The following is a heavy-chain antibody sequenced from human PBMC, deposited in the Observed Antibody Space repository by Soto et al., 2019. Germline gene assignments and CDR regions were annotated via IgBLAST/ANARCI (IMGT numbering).Heavy chain of an antibody. CDR2: INPNSGGT. CDR1: GYTFTSYD. J-gene: IGHJ4*02. CDR3: ARESTLDY. V-gene: IGHV1-2*02. Sequence: ASVKFSCKASGYTFTSYDINWVRQATGQGLEWMGWINPNSGGTNYAQKFQGRVTMTRDTSISTAYMELSRLRSDDTAVYYCARESTLDYWGQGTLVTVSS.